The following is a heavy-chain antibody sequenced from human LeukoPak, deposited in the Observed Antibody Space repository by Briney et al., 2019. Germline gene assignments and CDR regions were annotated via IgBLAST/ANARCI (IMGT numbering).Heavy chain of an antibody. CDR1: GGSMSSYY. V-gene: IGHV4-59*08. Sequence: SETLSLTCTVSGGSMSSYYWSWIRQPPGKGLEWIGYIYYSGSTNYNPSLKSRVTISVDTSKNQFSLKLSSVTAADTAVYYCARLSRVTGALDYWGQGTLVTVSS. CDR2: IYYSGST. J-gene: IGHJ4*02. CDR3: ARLSRVTGALDY. D-gene: IGHD1-26*01.